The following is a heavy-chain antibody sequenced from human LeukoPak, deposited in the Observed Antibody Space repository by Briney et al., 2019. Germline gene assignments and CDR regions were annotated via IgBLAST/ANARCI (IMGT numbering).Heavy chain of an antibody. Sequence: GGSLRPSCAASGFTVSSNYMSWVRQAPGKGLEWVSVIYSGGSTYYADSVKGRFTISRDNSKNTLYLQMNSLRAEDTAVYYCARDWYYYDSSGYYNGYFDYWGQGTLVTVSS. CDR3: ARDWYYYDSSGYYNGYFDY. J-gene: IGHJ4*02. D-gene: IGHD3-22*01. CDR2: IYSGGST. CDR1: GFTVSSNY. V-gene: IGHV3-66*01.